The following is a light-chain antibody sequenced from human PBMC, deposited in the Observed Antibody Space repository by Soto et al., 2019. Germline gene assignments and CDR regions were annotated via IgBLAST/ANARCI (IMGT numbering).Light chain of an antibody. CDR2: NDN. CDR1: GSNIGSNP. Sequence: QSVLTQPPSASGTPGQRVTISCSGSGSNIGSNPVNWYQQVPGKAPKLLIYNDNLRPSGVPDQFSGSKSGTSASLAISGPKAEDEAQYYCAAGDANHNGVVFGGGTKLTVL. V-gene: IGLV1-44*01. J-gene: IGLJ2*01. CDR3: AAGDANHNGVV.